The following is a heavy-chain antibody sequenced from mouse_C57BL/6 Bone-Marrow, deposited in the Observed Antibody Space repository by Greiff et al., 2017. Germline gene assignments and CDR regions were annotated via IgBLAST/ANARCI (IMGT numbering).Heavy chain of an antibody. Sequence: VQLQQSVAELVRPGASVKLSCTASGFNIKNTYMHWVKQRPEQGLEWIGRIDPANGNTKYAPKFQGKATITADTSSNTAYLQLSSLTSEDTAIYYCAVVYAYGSSYNWYFDVWGTGTTVTVSS. CDR1: GFNIKNTY. D-gene: IGHD1-1*01. CDR3: AVVYAYGSSYNWYFDV. V-gene: IGHV14-3*01. J-gene: IGHJ1*03. CDR2: IDPANGNT.